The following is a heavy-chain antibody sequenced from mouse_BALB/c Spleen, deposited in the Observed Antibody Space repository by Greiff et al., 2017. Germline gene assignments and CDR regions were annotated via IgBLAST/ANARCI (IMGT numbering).Heavy chain of an antibody. CDR1: GYTFTDYN. D-gene: IGHD2-14*01. Sequence: EVQLQQSGPELVKPGASVKISCKASGYTFTDYNMHWVKQSHGKSLEWIAYIYPYNGGTGYNQKFKSKATLTVDNSSSTAYMELRSLTSEDSAVYYCARNDRYDNAMDYWGQGTSVTVSS. V-gene: IGHV1S29*02. CDR2: IYPYNGGT. CDR3: ARNDRYDNAMDY. J-gene: IGHJ4*01.